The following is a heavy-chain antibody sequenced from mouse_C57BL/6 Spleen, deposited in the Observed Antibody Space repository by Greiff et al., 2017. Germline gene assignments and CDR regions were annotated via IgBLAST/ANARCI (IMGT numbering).Heavy chain of an antibody. CDR2: ISSGGSYT. CDR3: ARHGDITTVVAPFAY. J-gene: IGHJ3*01. CDR1: GFTFSSSG. D-gene: IGHD1-1*01. Sequence: EVKLMESGGDLVKPGGSLKLSCAASGFTFSSSGMSWVRQTPDKRLEWVATISSGGSYTYYPDSVKGRFTISRDNAKNTLYLQMSSLKSEDTAMYYCARHGDITTVVAPFAYWGQGTLVTVSA. V-gene: IGHV5-6*01.